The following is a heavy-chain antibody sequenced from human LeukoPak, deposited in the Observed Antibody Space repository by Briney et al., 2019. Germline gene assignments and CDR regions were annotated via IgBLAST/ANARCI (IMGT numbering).Heavy chain of an antibody. CDR1: GVTFSSDI. Sequence: GGSLRLSSAASGVTFSSDIMNWGREAPGKGLGWGSYISISSSTIYYADSVKGRFTISRDNAKNSLYLQMNRLRAEDTAVYYCARDDSSSWYEGDAFDIWGQGTLVTVSS. D-gene: IGHD6-13*01. V-gene: IGHV3-48*04. CDR3: ARDDSSSWYEGDAFDI. CDR2: ISISSSTI. J-gene: IGHJ3*02.